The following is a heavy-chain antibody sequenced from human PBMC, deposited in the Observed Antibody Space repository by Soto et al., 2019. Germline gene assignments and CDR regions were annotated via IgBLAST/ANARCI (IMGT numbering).Heavy chain of an antibody. D-gene: IGHD5-18*01. Sequence: GASVKVSCKASGYNFTTYEINWVRQAPGQGLEWMGWMNPNGGNTGYAQKFQGRVTMTRNISINTAYMEVRSLRPEDTAVYYCARDVGGYSYGLYYHYRMDVWGQGTTVTVSS. V-gene: IGHV1-8*01. CDR3: ARDVGGYSYGLYYHYRMDV. CDR2: MNPNGGNT. CDR1: GYNFTTYE. J-gene: IGHJ6*02.